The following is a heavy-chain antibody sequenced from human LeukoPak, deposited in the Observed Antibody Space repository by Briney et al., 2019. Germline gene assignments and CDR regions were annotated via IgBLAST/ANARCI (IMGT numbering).Heavy chain of an antibody. CDR2: IYYSGST. J-gene: IGHJ5*02. D-gene: IGHD2-2*01. V-gene: IGHV4-39*07. CDR3: ARDLPYCSSTSCYRWFDP. Sequence: SETLSLTCSVSGDSLSSSSYYWGWIRQPPGKGLEWIGSIYYSGSTYYNPSLKSRVTISVDTSKNQFSLKLSSVTAADTAVYYCARDLPYCSSTSCYRWFDPWGQGTLVTVSS. CDR1: GDSLSSSSYY.